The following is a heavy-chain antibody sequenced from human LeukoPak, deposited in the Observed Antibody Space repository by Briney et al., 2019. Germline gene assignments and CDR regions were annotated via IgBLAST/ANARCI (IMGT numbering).Heavy chain of an antibody. J-gene: IGHJ4*02. Sequence: PGGSLRLSCAASGFTFSSYAMSWVRQAPGKGLEWVSYISSTGTTIYYADSVKGRFTISRDNAKNSLYLQMNSLRAEDTAFYYCARTVPMRTIVGTTRVDYWGQGTLVTVSS. CDR1: GFTFSSYA. CDR2: ISSTGTTI. CDR3: ARTVPMRTIVGTTRVDY. D-gene: IGHD1-26*01. V-gene: IGHV3-48*04.